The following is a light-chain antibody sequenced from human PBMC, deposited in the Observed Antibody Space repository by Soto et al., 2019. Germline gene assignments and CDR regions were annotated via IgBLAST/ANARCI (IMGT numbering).Light chain of an antibody. CDR3: SSYAGSNNWV. CDR2: EVS. J-gene: IGLJ3*02. Sequence: QSVLTQPPSASGSPGQSVTISCTGTSSDVGGYNYVSWYQQHPGKAPKLMIYEVSNRPSGVPDRFSGSKSGNTASLTVSGIQAEDEADYYCSSYAGSNNWVFGGGTQLTVL. CDR1: SSDVGGYNY. V-gene: IGLV2-8*01.